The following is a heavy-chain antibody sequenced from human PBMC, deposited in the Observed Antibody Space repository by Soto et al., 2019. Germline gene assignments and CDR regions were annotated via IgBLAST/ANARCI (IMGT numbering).Heavy chain of an antibody. Sequence: PSETLSLTCTVSGGSISSGGYYWSWIRQHPGKGLEWIGYIYYSGSTYYNPSLKSRVTISVDTSKNQFSLKLSSVTAADTAVYYCARGYVVPAATMYLYYYGMDVWGQGTTVTVSS. V-gene: IGHV4-31*02. D-gene: IGHD2-2*01. J-gene: IGHJ6*02. CDR3: ARGYVVPAATMYLYYYGMDV. CDR2: IYYSGST. CDR1: GGSISSGGYY.